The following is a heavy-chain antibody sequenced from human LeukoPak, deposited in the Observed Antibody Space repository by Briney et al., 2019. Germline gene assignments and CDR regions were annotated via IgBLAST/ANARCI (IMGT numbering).Heavy chain of an antibody. J-gene: IGHJ4*02. V-gene: IGHV4-59*01. D-gene: IGHD3-22*01. CDR3: ARAPYYYDSSGYLYYFDY. Sequence: SETLSLTCTVSGGSISSYYWSWIRQPPGKGLEWIGYIYYSGSTNYNPSLKSRVTISVDTSKNQFSLKLSSATAADTAAYYCARAPYYYDSSGYLYYFDYWGQGTLVTVSS. CDR1: GGSISSYY. CDR2: IYYSGST.